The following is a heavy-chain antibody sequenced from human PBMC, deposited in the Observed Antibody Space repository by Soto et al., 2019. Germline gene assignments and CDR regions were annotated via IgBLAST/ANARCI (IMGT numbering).Heavy chain of an antibody. D-gene: IGHD1-26*01. V-gene: IGHV1-18*04. J-gene: IGHJ5*02. CDR2: ISAYNGNT. Sequence: ASVKVSCKASGYTFTSYGISWVRQAPGQGREWMGWISAYNGNTNYAQKLQGRVTMTTDTSTSTAYMELRSLRSDDTAVYYCAREEGSGSYYAFDPWGQGTLVTVSS. CDR3: AREEGSGSYYAFDP. CDR1: GYTFTSYG.